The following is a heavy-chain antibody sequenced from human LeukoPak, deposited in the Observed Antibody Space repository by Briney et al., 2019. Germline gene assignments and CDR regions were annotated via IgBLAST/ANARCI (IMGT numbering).Heavy chain of an antibody. J-gene: IGHJ1*01. CDR1: GGSFSGYY. D-gene: IGHD2-21*01. CDR2: INHSGST. CDR3: ARAPGGYSVHAEYFQH. V-gene: IGHV4-34*01. Sequence: SQTLSLTCAVYGGSFSGYYWSWIRQPPGKGLEWIGEINHSGSTNYNPSLKSRVTISVDTSKNQFSLKLSSVTAADTAVYYCARAPGGYSVHAEYFQHWGQDTLVTVSS.